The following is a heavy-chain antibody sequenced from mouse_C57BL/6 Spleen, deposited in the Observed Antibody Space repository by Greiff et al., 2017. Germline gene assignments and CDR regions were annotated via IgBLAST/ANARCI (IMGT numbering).Heavy chain of an antibody. Sequence: VQLQQSGAELVRPGTSVKVSCKASGYAFTNYLIEWVKQRPGQGLEWIGVINPGSGGTNYNEKFKGKATLTADKSSSTAYMQLSSLTSEDSAVYFCARGNDYDVGYYAMDYWGQGTSVTVSS. V-gene: IGHV1-54*01. CDR1: GYAFTNYL. J-gene: IGHJ4*01. CDR2: INPGSGGT. D-gene: IGHD2-4*01. CDR3: ARGNDYDVGYYAMDY.